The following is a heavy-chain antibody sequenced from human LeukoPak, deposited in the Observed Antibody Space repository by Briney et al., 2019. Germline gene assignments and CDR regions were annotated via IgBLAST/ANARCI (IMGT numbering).Heavy chain of an antibody. CDR2: IYTSGST. J-gene: IGHJ4*02. CDR1: SGSLGSYY. Sequence: SETLSLTCTVSSGSLGSYYWNWLRQPAGKGLKWIRHIYTSGSTNSNPSLKSRVTMSVDTSKNQFSLKLNSATAAHTAFYYCAREYSSSSGKSLDYGGQGTLVTVSS. CDR3: AREYSSSSGKSLDY. D-gene: IGHD6-6*01. V-gene: IGHV4-4*07.